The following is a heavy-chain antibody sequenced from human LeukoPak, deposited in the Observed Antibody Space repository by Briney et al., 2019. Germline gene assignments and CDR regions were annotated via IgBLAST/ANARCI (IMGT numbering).Heavy chain of an antibody. V-gene: IGHV3-64D*09. Sequence: PGGSLRLSCSASGFIFSSFGWHWVRQAPGKGLEYVSAISSNGGRTYYADSVKGRFTISRDNSKNTLYLQMSSLRAEATAVYYCVKDRVHDSSSYYGYGYWGQGTLVTVSS. CDR1: GFIFSSFG. CDR3: VKDRVHDSSSYYGYGY. CDR2: ISSNGGRT. J-gene: IGHJ4*02. D-gene: IGHD3-22*01.